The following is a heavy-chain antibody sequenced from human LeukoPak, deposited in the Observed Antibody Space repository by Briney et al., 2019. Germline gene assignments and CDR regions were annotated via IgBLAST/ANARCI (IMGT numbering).Heavy chain of an antibody. V-gene: IGHV3-7*01. CDR1: GFTFSSYQ. Sequence: GGSLRLSCAASGFTFSSYQMNWVRQAPGKGLERVANIKQDGSEQYYVDSVKGRFTISRDNAKNSLYLQMNSLRVDDTAVYYCARGFEASPNWFDPWGQGTLVTVSS. CDR3: ARGFEASPNWFDP. J-gene: IGHJ5*02. CDR2: IKQDGSEQ.